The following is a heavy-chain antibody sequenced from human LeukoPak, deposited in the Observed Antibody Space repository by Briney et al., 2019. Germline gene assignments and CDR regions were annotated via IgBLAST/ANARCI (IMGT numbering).Heavy chain of an antibody. V-gene: IGHV4-4*09. CDR2: IHTSGST. CDR3: ARLKPQRYYSNNYYYYMDV. CDR1: GGSISSYF. Sequence: SETLSLTCTVSGGSISSYFWTWLRQPPGKGLEWIGYIHTSGSTNYNPSLKSRVTISVDTSKKQFSLKLSSVTAADTAVYYCARLKPQRYYSNNYYYYMDVWGEGTTVTVSS. D-gene: IGHD4-11*01. J-gene: IGHJ6*03.